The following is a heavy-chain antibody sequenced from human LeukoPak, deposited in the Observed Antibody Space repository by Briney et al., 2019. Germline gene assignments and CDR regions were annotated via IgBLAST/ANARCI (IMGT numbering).Heavy chain of an antibody. CDR2: ISDSGGST. CDR3: ARAFGMAVAGIYYYYGMDV. Sequence: GGSLRLSCSASGFPFSSYAMHWVRQAPGKGLEYVSAISDSGGSTYYADSVKGRFTISRDNSKNTLYLQMNSLRAEDTAVYYCARAFGMAVAGIYYYYGMDVWGQGTTVTVSS. D-gene: IGHD6-19*01. J-gene: IGHJ6*02. V-gene: IGHV3-64*04. CDR1: GFPFSSYA.